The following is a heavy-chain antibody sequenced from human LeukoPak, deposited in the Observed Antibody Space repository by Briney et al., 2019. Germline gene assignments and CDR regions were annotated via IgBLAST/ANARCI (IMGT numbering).Heavy chain of an antibody. CDR1: GGTFSSYA. J-gene: IGHJ3*02. CDR3: ARDPYYYDSSGYREGAFDI. D-gene: IGHD3-22*01. Sequence: SVKVSCKASGGTFSSYAISWVRQAPGQGLEWMGRIIPILGIANYAQKFQGRVTITADKSTSTAYMELSSLRSEDTAVYYCARDPYYYDSSGYREGAFDIWGRGTMVTVSS. V-gene: IGHV1-69*04. CDR2: IIPILGIA.